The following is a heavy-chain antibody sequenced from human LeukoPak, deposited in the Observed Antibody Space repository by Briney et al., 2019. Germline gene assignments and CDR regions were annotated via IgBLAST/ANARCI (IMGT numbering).Heavy chain of an antibody. CDR1: GFTFSSYW. J-gene: IGHJ4*02. CDR2: ISSDGINK. Sequence: GGSLRLSCAASGFTFSSYWMHWVRQAPGKGLEWVSVISSDGINKYYADSVKGRFTISRDNSKNTLYLQMNSLRTEDTAVYYCARAPSYSTSWYLYYFDYWGQGALVTVSS. D-gene: IGHD6-13*01. V-gene: IGHV3-30*03. CDR3: ARAPSYSTSWYLYYFDY.